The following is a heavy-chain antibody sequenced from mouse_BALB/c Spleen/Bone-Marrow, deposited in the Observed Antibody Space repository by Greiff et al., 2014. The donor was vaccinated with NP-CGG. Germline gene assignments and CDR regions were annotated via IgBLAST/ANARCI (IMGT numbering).Heavy chain of an antibody. Sequence: VQLQQSGPELEKPGASVKISCKASGYSFTGYYMNWVKQRIGKSLEWIGDIDPYYGGTNYNQKFKSKATLTVDKSSSTAYMQLKSLTTADYAVDYCASSRNTAFAYWGQGTLVTVSA. CDR3: ASSRNTAFAY. D-gene: IGHD5-2*01. J-gene: IGHJ3*01. CDR2: IDPYYGGT. V-gene: IGHV1-42*01. CDR1: GYSFTGYY.